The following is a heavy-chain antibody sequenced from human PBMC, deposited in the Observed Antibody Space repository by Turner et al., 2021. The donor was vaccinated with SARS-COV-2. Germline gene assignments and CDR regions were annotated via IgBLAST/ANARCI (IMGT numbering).Heavy chain of an antibody. CDR3: ARLPERYFFDY. CDR2: IYYSGNT. CDR1: GGSITKNYDY. Sequence: LQLQESGPGLVKPSETLSLTCTVSGGSITKNYDYWGWIRQPPGKGLEWIGSIYYSGNTYYNPSLKSRVTISVDTSKSQFSLKLSSETAADTAVYYCARLPERYFFDYWGQGALVTVSS. J-gene: IGHJ4*02. V-gene: IGHV4-39*01.